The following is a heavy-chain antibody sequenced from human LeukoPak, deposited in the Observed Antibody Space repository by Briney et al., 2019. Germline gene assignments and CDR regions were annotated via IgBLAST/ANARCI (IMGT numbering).Heavy chain of an antibody. D-gene: IGHD3-16*02. Sequence: GGSLRLSCAASGFTFGSPWMHWVRQAPGKGLVWVSRINSDGSATACADSVKGRFTISRDNAENTLYLQMNSLRAEDTAVNYCARGTAGYHSSYFDYWGQGTLVTVSS. CDR2: INSDGSAT. V-gene: IGHV3-74*01. CDR1: GFTFGSPW. CDR3: ARGTAGYHSSYFDY. J-gene: IGHJ4*02.